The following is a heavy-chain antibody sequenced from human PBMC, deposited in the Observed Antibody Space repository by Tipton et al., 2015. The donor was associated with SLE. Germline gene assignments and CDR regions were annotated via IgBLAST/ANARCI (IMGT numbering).Heavy chain of an antibody. J-gene: IGHJ4*02. D-gene: IGHD3-10*02. Sequence: QLVQSGPEVKKPGASVKVSCKASGYTFTSYGISWVRQAPGQGLEWMGWISAYNGNTNYAQKLQGRVTMTTDTTTSTTYMALRSPRSDDTAIYFCARECSGTGCLDYWGQGTLVTVSS. CDR3: ARECSGTGCLDY. V-gene: IGHV1-18*01. CDR2: ISAYNGNT. CDR1: GYTFTSYG.